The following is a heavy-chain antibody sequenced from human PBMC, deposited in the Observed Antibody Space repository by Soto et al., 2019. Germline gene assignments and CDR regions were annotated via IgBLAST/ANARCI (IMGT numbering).Heavy chain of an antibody. CDR2: IIPIFGTA. V-gene: IGHV1-69*13. CDR1: GGTFSSYA. J-gene: IGHJ6*02. CDR3: ARAAGTQDIVVVPAAIVGGAYYYYGMDV. Sequence: SVKVSCKASGGTFSSYAISWVRQARGQGLEWMGGIIPIFGTANYAQKFQGRVTITADESTSTAYMELSSLRSEDTAVYYCARAAGTQDIVVVPAAIVGGAYYYYGMDVWGQGTTVTVSS. D-gene: IGHD2-2*02.